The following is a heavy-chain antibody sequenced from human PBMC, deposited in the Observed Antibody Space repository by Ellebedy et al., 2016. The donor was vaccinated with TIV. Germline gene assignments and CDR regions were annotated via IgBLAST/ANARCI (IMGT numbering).Heavy chain of an antibody. V-gene: IGHV3-73*01. Sequence: GGSLRLXXAASGFTFSAAAMHWVRQASGKGLEWVGRIRSKTNSFTTAYAASVKGRFTISRDDSKNTAYLQMNSLKTEDTAVYYCTHSNYWGQGTLVTVSS. CDR1: GFTFSAAA. D-gene: IGHD2-15*01. CDR3: THSNY. J-gene: IGHJ4*02. CDR2: IRSKTNSFTT.